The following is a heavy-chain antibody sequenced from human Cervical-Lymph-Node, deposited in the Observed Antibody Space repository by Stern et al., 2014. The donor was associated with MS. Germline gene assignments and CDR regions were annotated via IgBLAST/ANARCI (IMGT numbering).Heavy chain of an antibody. D-gene: IGHD2-2*01. CDR1: FNFRSYW. J-gene: IGHJ6*01. CDR3: ARGVVSVSTLGDYYYGMDV. Sequence: EVQLVESGGGLVQPGGSLRLSCAGFNFRSYWMHWVRHAPGKGLVWVACINSDGSRRYADAVKVRFTISRDNAKNTMYLQMSSLRVEDTAVYYCARGVVSVSTLGDYYYGMDVWGQGTTVTVSS. CDR2: INSDGSR. V-gene: IGHV3-74*01.